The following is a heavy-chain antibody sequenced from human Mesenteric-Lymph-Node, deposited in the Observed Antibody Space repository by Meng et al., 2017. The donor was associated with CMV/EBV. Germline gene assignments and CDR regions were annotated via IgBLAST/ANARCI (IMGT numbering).Heavy chain of an antibody. D-gene: IGHD6-13*01. CDR2: SSTRNVNT. Sequence: ASVKVSCKASGYTFTTHDISWVRQAPGQGLEWVGWSSTRNVNTNYAKKFQGRVTMTTDAYTTTAYMELRSLRSEDTAVYYCARGAKQQLVLAEFDYWGQGTLVTVSS. J-gene: IGHJ4*02. CDR1: GYTFTTHD. V-gene: IGHV1-18*01. CDR3: ARGAKQQLVLAEFDY.